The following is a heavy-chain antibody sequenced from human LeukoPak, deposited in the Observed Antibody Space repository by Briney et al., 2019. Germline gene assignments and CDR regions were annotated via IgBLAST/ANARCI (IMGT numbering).Heavy chain of an antibody. CDR2: ISSGGTYE. D-gene: IGHD3-10*01. CDR3: ARDSTYYYDSGSSGPHYFDN. Sequence: GKSLRLSCAASGFTLSNYAMHWVRQAPGKGLEWVTLISSGGTYEYYADSVKGRFTISRDNSKNTLYLQLNSLRAEDTAVYYCARDSTYYYDSGSSGPHYFDNWGQGTLVTVSS. J-gene: IGHJ4*02. V-gene: IGHV3-30*01. CDR1: GFTLSNYA.